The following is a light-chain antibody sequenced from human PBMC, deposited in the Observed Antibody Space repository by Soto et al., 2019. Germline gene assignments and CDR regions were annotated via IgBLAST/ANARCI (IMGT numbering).Light chain of an antibody. V-gene: IGKV1-39*01. Sequence: DIQMTQSPSSLSASVGDRVTITCRASQSIGNHLNWYQHKQGKAPILLIYAASSLQSGVPSRFSGSGSGTDFTLTINSLQPDDFASYYCQQSGDTPPWTFGQGTNVEIK. CDR2: AAS. CDR3: QQSGDTPPWT. J-gene: IGKJ1*01. CDR1: QSIGNH.